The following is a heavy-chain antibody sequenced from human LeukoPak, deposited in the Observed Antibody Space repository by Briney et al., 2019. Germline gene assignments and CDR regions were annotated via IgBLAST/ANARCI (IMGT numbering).Heavy chain of an antibody. CDR3: ARGPNQQWLVFFYFDY. J-gene: IGHJ4*02. D-gene: IGHD6-19*01. CDR2: INPSGGST. Sequence: ASVKVSCKASGYTFTSYYMHWVRQAPGQGLEWMGIINPSGGSTSYAQKSQGRVTMTRDTSTSTVYMELSSLRSEDTAVYYCARGPNQQWLVFFYFDYWGQGTLVTVSS. CDR1: GYTFTSYY. V-gene: IGHV1-46*01.